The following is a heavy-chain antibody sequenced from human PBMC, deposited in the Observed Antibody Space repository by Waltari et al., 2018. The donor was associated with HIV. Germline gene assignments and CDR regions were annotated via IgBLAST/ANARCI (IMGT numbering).Heavy chain of an antibody. D-gene: IGHD4-4*01. J-gene: IGHJ6*02. V-gene: IGHV3-7*01. CDR2: IKQDGGEK. CDR1: GFTFSSFW. CDR3: ARDRPPDDYSNYYYHYGMDV. Sequence: EVQLVESGGGLVQPGGSRRLSCAASGFTFSSFWMSWFRQAPGKGLEWLANIKQDGGEKYYVDSVKGRFTISRDNAKKSLYLQMNSLRAEDTAVYYCARDRPPDDYSNYYYHYGMDVWGQGTTVTVSS.